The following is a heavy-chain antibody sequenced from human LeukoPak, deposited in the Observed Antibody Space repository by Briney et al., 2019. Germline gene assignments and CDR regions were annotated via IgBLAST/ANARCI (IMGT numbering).Heavy chain of an antibody. J-gene: IGHJ4*02. CDR1: GASISRGDHY. V-gene: IGHV4-61*02. Sequence: SQTLSLTCSVSGASISRGDHYWSWIRQPAGKGLEWVGRVYTSGSTTYNPSLKSRVTISVDTSTNQFSLKLSSVTAADTAVYYCVTANQRSTYYFDYWGQGTLVTVSS. CDR2: VYTSGST. D-gene: IGHD1-20*01. CDR3: VTANQRSTYYFDY.